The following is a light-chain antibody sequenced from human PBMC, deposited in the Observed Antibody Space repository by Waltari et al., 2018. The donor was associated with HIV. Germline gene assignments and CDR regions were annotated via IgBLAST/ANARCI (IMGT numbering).Light chain of an antibody. CDR1: QSVSSN. V-gene: IGKV3-15*01. CDR2: GAF. Sequence: EKVMTQSPATLFVSPGERATLSCRASQSVSSNLAWYQQKPGQAPRLLIYGAFTSATGIPARFSASGSGTEFTLTISSLQSEDFAVYYCQHYNNWPWTFGQGTKVATK. CDR3: QHYNNWPWT. J-gene: IGKJ1*01.